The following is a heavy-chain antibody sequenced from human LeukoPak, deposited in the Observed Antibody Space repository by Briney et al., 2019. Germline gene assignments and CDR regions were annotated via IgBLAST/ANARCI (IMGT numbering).Heavy chain of an antibody. J-gene: IGHJ4*02. Sequence: PWETLSLTCTVSDESFNGYDWSWIRQHPGKGLEWIGEVYHSGSTNYNPSLKSRATISLDTAKNQFSLKLRSVTAADTAVYYCARGVPSLDNWGRGTLVTVSS. CDR1: DESFNGYD. D-gene: IGHD6-6*01. V-gene: IGHV4-34*01. CDR2: VYHSGST. CDR3: ARGVPSLDN.